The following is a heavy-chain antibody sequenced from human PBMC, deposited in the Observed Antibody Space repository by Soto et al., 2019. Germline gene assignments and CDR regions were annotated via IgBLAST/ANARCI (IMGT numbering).Heavy chain of an antibody. CDR3: AAALGNF. CDR1: GYTFTAFY. CDR2: INPNSGVT. Sequence: ASVKVSGKASGYTFTAFYMHWVRQAPGQGLEWMGWINPNSGVTNLAQKFQGRVTMTRDTSISTAYMELSRLTSDDTAVFYCAAALGNFWGQGTLVTVSS. J-gene: IGHJ4*02. D-gene: IGHD7-27*01. V-gene: IGHV1-2*02.